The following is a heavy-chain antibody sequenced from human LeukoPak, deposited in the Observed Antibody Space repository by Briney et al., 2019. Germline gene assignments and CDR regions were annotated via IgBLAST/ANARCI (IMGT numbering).Heavy chain of an antibody. V-gene: IGHV4-4*07. CDR2: IHNSGST. CDR1: GDSISSNS. D-gene: IGHD6-13*01. J-gene: IGHJ4*02. Sequence: SETQSLTCTGSGDSISSNSWSWIRQPAGKGLEWIGRIHNSGSTNYNASLIGRVTMSVDMSKNQFSLKLSSVTAADTAVYYCARDRGTSSWLENFDYWGQGSLVTVSS. CDR3: ARDRGTSSWLENFDY.